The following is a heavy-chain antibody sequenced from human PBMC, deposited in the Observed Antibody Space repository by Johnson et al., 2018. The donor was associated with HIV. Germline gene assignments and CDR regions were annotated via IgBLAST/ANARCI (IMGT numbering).Heavy chain of an antibody. CDR2: INWHGGST. V-gene: IGHV3-20*04. J-gene: IGHJ3*02. D-gene: IGHD1-20*01. CDR3: ARDNFILGAFDI. Sequence: VLLLESGGGVVRPGGSLRLSCAASGFTFDDYGMSWVRQAPGKGLEWVSNINWHGGSTGNADSVKGRFTISRDNAKNSRYLQMNSLRAEDTALYYCARDNFILGAFDIWGQGTMVTVSS. CDR1: GFTFDDYG.